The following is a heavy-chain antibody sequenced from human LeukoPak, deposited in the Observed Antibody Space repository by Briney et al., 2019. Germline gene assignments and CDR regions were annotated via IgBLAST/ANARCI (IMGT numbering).Heavy chain of an antibody. CDR1: GGSFSGYY. Sequence: SETLSLTCAVYGGSFSGYYWSWIRQPPGEGLEWIGEINHSGSTSYNPSLKSRVTISVDTSKSQFSLKLNSVTAADTAVYYCAREYGRWLQSGAYYFDYWGQETLVTVSS. J-gene: IGHJ4*02. V-gene: IGHV4-34*01. CDR2: INHSGST. CDR3: AREYGRWLQSGAYYFDY. D-gene: IGHD5-24*01.